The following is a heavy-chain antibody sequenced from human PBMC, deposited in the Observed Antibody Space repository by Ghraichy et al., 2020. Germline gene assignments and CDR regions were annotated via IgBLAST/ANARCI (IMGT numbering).Heavy chain of an antibody. V-gene: IGHV3-23*01. CDR3: ATWAGYCSSTSCPRAVDY. Sequence: LSLTCAASGFTFSSYAMSWVRQAPGKGLEWVSAISGSGGSTYYADSVKGRFTISRDNSKNTLYLQMNSLRAEDTAVYYCATWAGYCSSTSCPRAVDYWGQGTLVTVSS. CDR2: ISGSGGST. J-gene: IGHJ4*02. D-gene: IGHD2-2*01. CDR1: GFTFSSYA.